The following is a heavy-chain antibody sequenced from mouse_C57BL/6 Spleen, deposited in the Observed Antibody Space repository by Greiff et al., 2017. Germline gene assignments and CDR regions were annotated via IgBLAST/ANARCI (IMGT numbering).Heavy chain of an antibody. D-gene: IGHD2-3*01. V-gene: IGHV1-82*01. J-gene: IGHJ4*01. CDR1: GYAFSNSW. Sequence: VQLQESGAELVKPGTSVKISCKASGYAFSNSWMNWVKQRPGKGLEWIGLIFPGDGGTNYNGKFKGKATLTADKSSSTAYMQLSSLTSEDSAVYFCARESQDDGMEYWGQGNLGTVAA. CDR2: IFPGDGGT. CDR3: ARESQDDGMEY.